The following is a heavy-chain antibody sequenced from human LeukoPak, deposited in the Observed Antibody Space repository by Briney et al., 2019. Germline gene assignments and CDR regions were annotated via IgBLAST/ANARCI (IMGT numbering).Heavy chain of an antibody. CDR1: GGSISSYY. CDR3: ARDRNYYDSSGYGGPLDY. Sequence: SETLSLTCTVSGGSISSYYWGWIRQPPGKGLEWSGYIYYSGSTNYNPSLKSRVTISVDTSKNQFSLKLSSVTAADTAVYYCARDRNYYDSSGYGGPLDYWGQGTLVTVSS. CDR2: IYYSGST. D-gene: IGHD3-22*01. J-gene: IGHJ4*02. V-gene: IGHV4-59*12.